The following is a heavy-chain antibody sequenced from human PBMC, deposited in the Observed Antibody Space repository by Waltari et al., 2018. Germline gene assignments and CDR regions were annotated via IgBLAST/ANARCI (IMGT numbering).Heavy chain of an antibody. D-gene: IGHD2-21*02. CDR3: ARQVTPYFDAFDI. Sequence: QVQLQESGPGLVKPSETLSLPCAVSGYSISSGYYWGWIRQPPGKGLEWIGSIYHSGSTYYNPSLKSRVTISVDTSKNQFSLKLSSVTAADTAVYYCARQVTPYFDAFDIWGQGTMVTVSS. J-gene: IGHJ3*02. CDR2: IYHSGST. CDR1: GYSISSGYY. V-gene: IGHV4-38-2*01.